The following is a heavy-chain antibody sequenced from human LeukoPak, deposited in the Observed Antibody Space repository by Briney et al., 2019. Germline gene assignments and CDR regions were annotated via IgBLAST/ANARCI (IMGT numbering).Heavy chain of an antibody. CDR2: ISSNGGST. V-gene: IGHV3-64*01. CDR3: ARDQMTTVTPTTLTTHFYYYYYMDV. J-gene: IGHJ6*03. Sequence: PGGSLRLSCAASGFTFSSYAMHWVRQAPGKGLEYVSAISSNGGSTYYANSVKGRFTISRDNSKDTLYLQMGSLRAEDMAVYYCARDQMTTVTPTTLTTHFYYYYYMDVWGKGTTVTVSS. D-gene: IGHD4-11*01. CDR1: GFTFSSYA.